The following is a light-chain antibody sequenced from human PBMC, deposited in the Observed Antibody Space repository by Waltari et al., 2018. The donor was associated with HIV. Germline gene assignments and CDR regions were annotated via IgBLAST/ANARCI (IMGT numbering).Light chain of an antibody. CDR2: GAT. CDR1: QNVNSNY. CDR3: QSYGRPPST. V-gene: IGKV3-20*01. J-gene: IGKJ5*01. Sequence: EIVWTQSPGTLSLSPGERATLSCRASQNVNSNYFCWYQHRPGQARRLLFYGATSRATVLPNRCSGGGSAADFTITISLLAPEYFAVYYCQSYGRPPSTFGRGTRLDIK.